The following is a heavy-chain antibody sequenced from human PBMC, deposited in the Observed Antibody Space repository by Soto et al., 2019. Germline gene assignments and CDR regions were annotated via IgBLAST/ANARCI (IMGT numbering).Heavy chain of an antibody. CDR2: IYGGGTT. CDR3: VQTTGWPGFDY. V-gene: IGHV3-53*01. CDR1: GFAVSSKY. J-gene: IGHJ4*02. D-gene: IGHD6-19*01. Sequence: EVQLVESGGGGIQPGGSLRLSCAASGFAVSSKYMTWVRQAPGKGLEWVSVIYGGGTTYYADSVKGRFTISRDTSKKPLYLQMNSPRAEDTAVYYCVQTTGWPGFDYWGQGTLVTVSS.